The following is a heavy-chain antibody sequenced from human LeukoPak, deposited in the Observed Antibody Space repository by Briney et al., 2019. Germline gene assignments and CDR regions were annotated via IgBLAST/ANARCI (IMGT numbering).Heavy chain of an antibody. D-gene: IGHD1-26*01. V-gene: IGHV3-9*01. J-gene: IGHJ4*02. CDR3: AKGYSGSYPVDY. CDR1: GFTFDDYA. Sequence: GRSLRLSCAASGFTFDDYAMHWVRQAPGKGLEWVSGISWNSGSIGYADSVKGRFTISRDNTKNSLYLQMNSLRAEDTALYYCAKGYSGSYPVDYWGQGTLVTVSS. CDR2: ISWNSGSI.